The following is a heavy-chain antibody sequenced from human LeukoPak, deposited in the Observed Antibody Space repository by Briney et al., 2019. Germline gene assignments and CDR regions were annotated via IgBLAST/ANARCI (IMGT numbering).Heavy chain of an antibody. J-gene: IGHJ4*02. D-gene: IGHD3-22*01. V-gene: IGHV1-69*04. CDR2: IIPILGIA. CDR1: GGTFSSYA. CDR3: ARDKYDSSGYYYGVEGYYFDY. Sequence: ASVKVSCKASGGTFSSYAISWVRQAPGQGLEWMGRIIPILGIANYAQKFQGRVTITADKSTSTAYMELNSLRSEDTAVYYCARDKYDSSGYYYGVEGYYFDYWGQGTLVTVSS.